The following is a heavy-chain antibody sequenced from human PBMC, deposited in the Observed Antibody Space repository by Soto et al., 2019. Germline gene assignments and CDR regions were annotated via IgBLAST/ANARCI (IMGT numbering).Heavy chain of an antibody. CDR1: GGSFSGYY. CDR3: ARGVVPESYYFGY. J-gene: IGHJ4*02. Sequence: SETLSLTCAVYGGSFSGYYWSWIRQPPGKGLEWIGEINHSGSTNYNPSLKSRVTISVDTSKNQFSLKLSSVTAADTAVYYCARGVVPESYYFGYWGQGTLVTVSS. CDR2: INHSGST. D-gene: IGHD2-2*01. V-gene: IGHV4-34*01.